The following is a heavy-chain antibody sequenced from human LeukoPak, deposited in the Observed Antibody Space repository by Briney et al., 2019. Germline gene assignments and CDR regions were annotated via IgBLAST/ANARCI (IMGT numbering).Heavy chain of an antibody. V-gene: IGHV3-13*01. CDR3: ASSSSWYFYWFDP. D-gene: IGHD6-13*01. CDR2: IGTPGDT. CDR1: GFTFSIYD. J-gene: IGHJ5*02. Sequence: GGSLRLSCAASGFTFSIYDMHWVRQATGKGLEWVSAIGTPGDTYYPGSVMGRFTISRENAKNSLFLQMNSLRVGDTAVYYCASSSSWYFYWFDPWGQGTLVTVSS.